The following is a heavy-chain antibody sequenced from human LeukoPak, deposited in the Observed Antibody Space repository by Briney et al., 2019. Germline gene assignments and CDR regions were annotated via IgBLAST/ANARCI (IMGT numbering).Heavy chain of an antibody. CDR3: ARTRWFGELEGYYFDY. D-gene: IGHD3-10*01. CDR1: GGSISSYY. V-gene: IGHV4-4*07. J-gene: IGHJ4*02. Sequence: SETLSLTCTVSGGSISSYYWSWIRQPAGKGLEWIGRIYTSGSTNYNPSLKSRVTMSVDTSKNQFSLKLTSGTAADTAVYYCARTRWFGELEGYYFDYWGQGTLVSVSS. CDR2: IYTSGST.